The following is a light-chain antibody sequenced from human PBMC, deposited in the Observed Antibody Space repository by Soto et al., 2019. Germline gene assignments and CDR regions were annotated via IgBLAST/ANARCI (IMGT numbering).Light chain of an antibody. Sequence: DIQMTQSPSSVSASVGDRVTITCRASQPVSSWLAWYQQKPGEAPKLLSYAISSLQTGVPSRFSGSGSGTDFTLTISSLQPEDFASYYCQEANSFTFGGGTKVEIK. CDR1: QPVSSW. CDR2: AIS. J-gene: IGKJ4*01. CDR3: QEANSFT. V-gene: IGKV1-12*02.